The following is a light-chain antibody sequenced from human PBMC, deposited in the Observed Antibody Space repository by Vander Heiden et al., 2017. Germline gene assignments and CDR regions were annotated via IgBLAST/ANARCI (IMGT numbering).Light chain of an antibody. V-gene: IGKV4-1*01. CDR3: QQYFITPRT. Sequence: DLVMTQSPDSLAVSLGERATINCKSSQSVLYTSNNKNYLAWYQQKPGQPPKLLIYWASTRESGVPDRFSGSGSGTDFTLTISSLQAEDVAVYYCQQYFITPRTFGQGTKLEI. CDR1: QSVLYTSNNKNY. J-gene: IGKJ2*01. CDR2: WAS.